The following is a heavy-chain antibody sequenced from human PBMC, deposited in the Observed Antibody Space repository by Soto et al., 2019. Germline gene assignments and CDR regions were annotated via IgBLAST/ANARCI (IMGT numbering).Heavy chain of an antibody. CDR1: GFTFSSYA. V-gene: IGHV3-23*01. CDR2: ISGSGGST. D-gene: IGHD3-22*01. CDR3: EKEDYDSSGYYAQPDVRSYDY. J-gene: IGHJ4*02. Sequence: GGSLRLSCAASGFTFSSYAMSWVRQAPGKGLEWVSAISGSGGSTYYADSVKGRFTISRDNPKNTLYLQMNSLRAEDTAVYYCEKEDYDSSGYYAQPDVRSYDYWGQGTLVTVSS.